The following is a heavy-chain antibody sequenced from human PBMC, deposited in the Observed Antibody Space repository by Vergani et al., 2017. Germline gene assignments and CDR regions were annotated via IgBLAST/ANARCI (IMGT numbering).Heavy chain of an antibody. D-gene: IGHD1-7*01. CDR1: GASMSSVGYY. V-gene: IGHV4-61*08. Sequence: QVQLQESGPGLVKPSQTLSLTCTVSGASMSSVGYYWSWIRQPPGKGLEWIGYIYYSGSTNYNPSLKSRVTISVDTSKNQFSLKLSSVTAADTAVYYCARALNYEWFDPWGQGTLVTVSS. J-gene: IGHJ5*02. CDR3: ARALNYEWFDP. CDR2: IYYSGST.